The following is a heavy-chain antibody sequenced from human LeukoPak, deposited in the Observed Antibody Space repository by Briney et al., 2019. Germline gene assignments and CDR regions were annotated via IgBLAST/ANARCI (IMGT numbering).Heavy chain of an antibody. CDR2: ISAYNGNT. CDR1: GYTFTSYG. J-gene: IGHJ4*02. CDR3: ARDRTPYYYDSSDKGGKPFDY. Sequence: GASVKVSCKASGYTFTSYGISWVRQAPGQGLEWMGWISAYNGNTNYAQKLQGRVTMTTDTSTSTAYMELRSLRSDDTAVYYCARDRTPYYYDSSDKGGKPFDYWGQGTLVTVSS. D-gene: IGHD3-22*01. V-gene: IGHV1-18*01.